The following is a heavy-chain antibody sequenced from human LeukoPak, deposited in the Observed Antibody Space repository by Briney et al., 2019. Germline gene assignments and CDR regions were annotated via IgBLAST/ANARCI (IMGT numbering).Heavy chain of an antibody. Sequence: GGALRLSCAASGFTFSSYWMNWVRQAPGKGLEWVANIKGDGNEKNYVDSVKGRFSISRDNAKNSLYLQMDSLRAEDTAVYYCAKEGAYPIITYDSWGQGALVTVSS. CDR2: IKGDGNEK. CDR3: AKEGAYPIITYDS. J-gene: IGHJ5*01. CDR1: GFTFSSYW. D-gene: IGHD3-10*01. V-gene: IGHV3-7*01.